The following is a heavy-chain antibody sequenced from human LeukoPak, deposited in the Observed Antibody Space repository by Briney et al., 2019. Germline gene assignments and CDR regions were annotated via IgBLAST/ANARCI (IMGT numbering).Heavy chain of an antibody. CDR2: INHSGST. CDR3: VLYYYDSSGYFDGFDY. CDR1: GGSFSGYY. V-gene: IGHV4-34*01. Sequence: SETLSLTCAVYGGSFSGYYWSWIRQPPGKGLEWIGEINHSGSTSYNPSLKSRVTISVDTSKNQFSLKLSSVTAADTAVYYCVLYYYDSSGYFDGFDYWGQGTLVTVSS. J-gene: IGHJ4*02. D-gene: IGHD3-22*01.